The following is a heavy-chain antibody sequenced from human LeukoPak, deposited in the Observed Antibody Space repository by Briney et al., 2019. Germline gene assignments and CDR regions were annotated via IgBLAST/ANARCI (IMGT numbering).Heavy chain of an antibody. V-gene: IGHV3-30*04. Sequence: GRSLRLSCAASGFTFSSYAMHWVRQAPGKGLEWVAVISYDGSNKYYADSVKGRFTISRDNSKNTLYLQMNSLRAEDTAVYYCARDGIAAAGTGYFDYWGQGTLVTVSS. CDR1: GFTFSSYA. J-gene: IGHJ4*02. D-gene: IGHD6-13*01. CDR2: ISYDGSNK. CDR3: ARDGIAAAGTGYFDY.